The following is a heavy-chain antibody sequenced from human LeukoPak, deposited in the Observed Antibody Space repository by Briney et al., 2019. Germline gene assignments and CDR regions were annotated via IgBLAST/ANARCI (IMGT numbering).Heavy chain of an antibody. CDR3: ARVGYSYGYNFYYYYYMDV. CDR1: GGSISSYY. Sequence: PSETLSLTCTVSGGSISSYYWSWIRQPPGKGLEWIGYIYYSGSTNYNPSLKSRVTISVDTSKNQFSLKLSSVTAADTAVYYCARVGYSYGYNFYYYYYMDVWGKGTTVTISS. CDR2: IYYSGST. J-gene: IGHJ6*03. D-gene: IGHD5-18*01. V-gene: IGHV4-59*01.